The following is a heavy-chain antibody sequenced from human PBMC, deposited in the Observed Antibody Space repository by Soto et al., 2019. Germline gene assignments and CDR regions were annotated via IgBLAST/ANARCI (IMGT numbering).Heavy chain of an antibody. J-gene: IGHJ3*02. V-gene: IGHV1-58*02. Sequence: GASVKVSCKASGFTFTSSAMQRVRQARGQRLEWIGWIVVGSGNTNYAQKFQERVTMTRDMSTSTAYMELSSLRSEDTAVYYCADVGGVRGVIRYAFDIWGQGTMVTVSS. CDR1: GFTFTSSA. CDR3: ADVGGVRGVIRYAFDI. D-gene: IGHD3-10*01. CDR2: IVVGSGNT.